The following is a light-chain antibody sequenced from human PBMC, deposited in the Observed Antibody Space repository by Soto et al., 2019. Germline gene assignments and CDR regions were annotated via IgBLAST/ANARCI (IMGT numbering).Light chain of an antibody. J-gene: IGKJ5*01. Sequence: DIQMTQSPSTLSASVGDRVTITCRASQSISSWLAWYQQKPGKAPKLLIYDASSLEAGVPSRFRGSGSGTDFTFTISRLQPEDIATYYCQQYENRPTFGQGTRLEIK. CDR3: QQYENRPT. V-gene: IGKV1-5*01. CDR2: DAS. CDR1: QSISSW.